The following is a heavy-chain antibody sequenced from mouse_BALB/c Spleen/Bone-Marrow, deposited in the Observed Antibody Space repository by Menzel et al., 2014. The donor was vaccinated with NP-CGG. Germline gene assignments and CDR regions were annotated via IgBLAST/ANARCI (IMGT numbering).Heavy chain of an antibody. Sequence: EVQGVESGAELVKPGASVKLSCTASGFNIKDTYMHWVKQGPEQGLEWIGRIDPANGNTKYDPKFQGKATITADTSSNTAYLQLSSLTSEDTAVYYCARWLPLAYWGQGTLVTVSA. CDR3: ARWLPLAY. D-gene: IGHD2-2*01. CDR2: IDPANGNT. V-gene: IGHV14-3*02. CDR1: GFNIKDTY. J-gene: IGHJ3*01.